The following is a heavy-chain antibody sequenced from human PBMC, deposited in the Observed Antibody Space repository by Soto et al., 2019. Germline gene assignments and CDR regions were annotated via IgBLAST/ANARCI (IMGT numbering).Heavy chain of an antibody. CDR1: GYTLNTYG. J-gene: IGHJ4*02. CDR2: ISAYNGDT. Sequence: QVQLVQSGAEMKEPGASVKVSCKASGYTLNTYGISWVRHAPGQGLEWMGWISAYNGDTNYAQKLQGRVTMTTDSSTTTAYMELRRLSFDDTAVYYCARVPKFISTTCSLAFWGQGTLVTVSS. D-gene: IGHD1-1*01. CDR3: ARVPKFISTTCSLAF. V-gene: IGHV1-18*01.